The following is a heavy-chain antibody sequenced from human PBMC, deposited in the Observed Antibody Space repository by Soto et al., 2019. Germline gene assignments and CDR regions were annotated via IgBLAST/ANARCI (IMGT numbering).Heavy chain of an antibody. CDR3: ALYSGYSSSWYHSGTLQVDAFDI. D-gene: IGHD6-13*01. Sequence: QVQLVQSGAEVKKPGASVKVSCKASGYTFTSYGISWVRQAPGQGLEWMGWISAYNGNTNYAQKLQGRVTMTTDTSTSTAYKAMRSVGSDEPAVYYCALYSGYSSSWYHSGTLQVDAFDIWGQGKMVTVSS. CDR2: ISAYNGNT. J-gene: IGHJ3*02. V-gene: IGHV1-18*01. CDR1: GYTFTSYG.